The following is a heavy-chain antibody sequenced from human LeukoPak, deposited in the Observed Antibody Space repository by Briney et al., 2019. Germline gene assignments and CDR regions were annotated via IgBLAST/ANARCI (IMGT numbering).Heavy chain of an antibody. CDR2: ISSSSSYI. CDR3: AKDRPTVYSSSWLHFLDS. CDR1: GFTFSSYS. D-gene: IGHD6-13*01. Sequence: GGSLRLSCAASGFTFSSYSMNWVRQAPGKGLEWVSSISSSSSYIYYADSVKGRFTISRDNAKNSLYLQMNSLRAEDTAVYYCAKDRPTVYSSSWLHFLDSWGQGTLVTVSS. V-gene: IGHV3-21*01. J-gene: IGHJ4*02.